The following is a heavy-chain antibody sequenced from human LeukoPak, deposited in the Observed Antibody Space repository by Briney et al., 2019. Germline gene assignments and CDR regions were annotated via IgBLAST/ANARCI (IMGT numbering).Heavy chain of an antibody. Sequence: GGSLRLSCAASGFTFSAYWMTWVRQAPGKGLEWVANINEGSNLKMYVDSVKGRFTISRDYTTNSLYLQMNSLRAEDTAVYYCAKVGRSRTYYDILTGYTWGQGTLVTVSS. J-gene: IGHJ5*02. V-gene: IGHV3-7*03. D-gene: IGHD3-9*01. CDR3: AKVGRSRTYYDILTGYT. CDR1: GFTFSAYW. CDR2: INEGSNLK.